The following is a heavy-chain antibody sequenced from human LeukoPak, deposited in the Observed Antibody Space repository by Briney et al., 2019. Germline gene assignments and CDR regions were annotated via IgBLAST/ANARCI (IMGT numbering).Heavy chain of an antibody. Sequence: ASVTVSCTTSVYTFTCYYIHWVRQAPGQGLEWMGWINPNSGGTNYAQNFQGRGTMTREKYISTAYMELSRLRSDDTAVYYCVRDDVSPWGQGTLVTVSS. J-gene: IGHJ5*02. CDR3: VRDDVSP. V-gene: IGHV1-2*02. CDR1: VYTFTCYY. CDR2: INPNSGGT.